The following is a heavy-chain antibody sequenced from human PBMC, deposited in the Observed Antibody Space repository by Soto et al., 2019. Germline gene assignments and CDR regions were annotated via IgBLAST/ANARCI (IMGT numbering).Heavy chain of an antibody. D-gene: IGHD4-17*01. CDR2: ISTSGTYV. CDR1: GFAFITYN. Sequence: EVQLVESGGGLVKPGESLRLSCAASGFAFITYNMKWVRQAPGKGLEWVSSISTSGTYVFYAGSVRGRFTIFRDDAKISLHLQMNSLRAEDTALYYCATIGDRDGFDLWGQGTAVTVSA. J-gene: IGHJ3*01. CDR3: ATIGDRDGFDL. V-gene: IGHV3-21*06.